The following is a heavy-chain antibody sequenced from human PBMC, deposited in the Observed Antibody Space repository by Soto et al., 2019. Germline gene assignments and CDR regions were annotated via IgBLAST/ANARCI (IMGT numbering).Heavy chain of an antibody. J-gene: IGHJ4*02. CDR1: GFSLSSTAVG. V-gene: IGHV2-5*01. Sequence: QITLRESGPTLVKPTQTLTLTCSFSGFSLSSTAVGVNWIRQPPGQAPEWLALLYWYDDNHYSPSLKSRLTLTKDPSNTLVVLTMTNMGPVSTATYYCAHGRGWLSDYWGQGTRVTVSS. D-gene: IGHD6-19*01. CDR2: LYWYDDN. CDR3: AHGRGWLSDY.